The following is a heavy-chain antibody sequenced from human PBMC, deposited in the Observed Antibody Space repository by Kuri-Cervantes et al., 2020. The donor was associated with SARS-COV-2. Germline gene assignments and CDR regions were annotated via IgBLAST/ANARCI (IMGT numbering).Heavy chain of an antibody. V-gene: IGHV3-23*01. Sequence: GESLKISCAASGFTFRSYAMIWVRQTPGKGLEWVSAISASGGSTYYADSVKGRFTISRDNSKNTLYLQMNSLRAEDTAVYYCARIYSSGYFNWFDPWGQGTLVTVSS. CDR2: ISASGGST. J-gene: IGHJ5*02. CDR3: ARIYSSGYFNWFDP. D-gene: IGHD3-22*01. CDR1: GFTFRSYA.